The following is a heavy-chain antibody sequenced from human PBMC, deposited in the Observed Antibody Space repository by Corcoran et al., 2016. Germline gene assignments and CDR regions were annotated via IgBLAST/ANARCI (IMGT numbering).Heavy chain of an antibody. V-gene: IGHV1-69*01. CDR3: AGDIAAAGTLYYYYGMDV. Sequence: QVQLVQSGAEVKKPGSSVKVSCKASGGTFSSYAISWVRQAPGQGLEWMGGIIPIFGTANYAQKFQGRVTITADESTSTAYMELSSLRSEDTAVYYCAGDIAAAGTLYYYYGMDVWGQGTTVTVSS. D-gene: IGHD6-13*01. CDR1: GGTFSSYA. CDR2: IIPIFGTA. J-gene: IGHJ6*02.